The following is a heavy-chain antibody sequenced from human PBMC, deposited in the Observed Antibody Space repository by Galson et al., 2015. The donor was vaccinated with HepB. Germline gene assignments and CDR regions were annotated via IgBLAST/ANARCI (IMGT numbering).Heavy chain of an antibody. CDR2: ISYDGSNK. CDR3: ATMGLVDYFDY. CDR1: GFTFSSYG. V-gene: IGHV3-30*03. J-gene: IGHJ4*02. D-gene: IGHD2-15*01. Sequence: SLRLSCAASGFTFSSYGMHWVRQAPGKGLEWVAVISYDGSNKYYADSVKGRFTISRDNSKNTLYLQMNSLRAEDTAVYCCATMGLVDYFDYWGQGTLVTVSS.